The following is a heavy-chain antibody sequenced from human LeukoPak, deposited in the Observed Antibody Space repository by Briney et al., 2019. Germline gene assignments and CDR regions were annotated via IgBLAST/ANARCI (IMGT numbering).Heavy chain of an antibody. V-gene: IGHV3-53*01. J-gene: IGHJ4*02. CDR3: ARVFRRGVDY. CDR2: IYSGGGT. Sequence: GGSLRLSCAASGFTVRGNYMSWVRQAPGKGLEWVSVIYSGGGTYYADSVRGRFTISRDKSKNTLDLQMNSLRVEDTAVYYCARVFRRGVDYWGQGTLVTVSS. CDR1: GFTVRGNY. D-gene: IGHD3-10*01.